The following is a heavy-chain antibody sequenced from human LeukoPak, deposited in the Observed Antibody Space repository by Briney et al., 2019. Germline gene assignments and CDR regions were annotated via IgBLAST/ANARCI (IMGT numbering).Heavy chain of an antibody. CDR2: ISGSGGST. V-gene: IGHV3-23*01. D-gene: IGHD4-23*01. CDR1: GLTFSSYA. CDR3: AKSAHYGGNTLFDY. Sequence: GGSLRLSCAASGLTFSSYAMSWVRQAPGKGLKWVSAISGSGGSTYYADSVKGRFTISRDNSKNTLYLQMNSLRAEDTAVYYCAKSAHYGGNTLFDYWGQGTLVTVSS. J-gene: IGHJ4*02.